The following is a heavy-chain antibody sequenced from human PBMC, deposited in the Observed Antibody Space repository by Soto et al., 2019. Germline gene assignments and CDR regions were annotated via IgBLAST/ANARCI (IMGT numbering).Heavy chain of an antibody. Sequence: QVQLQESGPGLVKPSQTLSLTCTVSGGSISSGDYYWSWIRQPPGKGLEWIGYIYYSGSTYYNPSLKSRVTISVDTSKNPFSLKLSSVTAADTAVYYCARDQSDYYGSAYNWFDPWGQGTLVTVSS. CDR1: GGSISSGDYY. CDR3: ARDQSDYYGSAYNWFDP. D-gene: IGHD3-10*01. CDR2: IYYSGST. J-gene: IGHJ5*02. V-gene: IGHV4-30-4*01.